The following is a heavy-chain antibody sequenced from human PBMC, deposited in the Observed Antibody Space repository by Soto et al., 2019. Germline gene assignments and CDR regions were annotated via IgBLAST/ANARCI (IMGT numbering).Heavy chain of an antibody. Sequence: GASGKGSWKGCGNSFTRNGIRWGGQMAGKGLEWMGIFYPGDSDTRYSPSFQGQVTISADKSISTAYLQWSSLKASDTAIYYCARTSAAGKYYYGMDVWGQGTTVTVSS. CDR2: FYPGDSDT. J-gene: IGHJ6*02. CDR1: GNSFTRNG. V-gene: IGHV5-51*01. CDR3: ARTSAAGKYYYGMDV. D-gene: IGHD6-13*01.